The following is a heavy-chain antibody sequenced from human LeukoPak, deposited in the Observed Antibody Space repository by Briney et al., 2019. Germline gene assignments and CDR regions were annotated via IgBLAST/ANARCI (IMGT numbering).Heavy chain of an antibody. V-gene: IGHV3-30*04. CDR1: GFTFSSYA. CDR2: ISYDGSNK. Sequence: PGRCLRLSCAASGFTFSSYAMHWVRQAPGKGLEWVAVISYDGSNKYYADSVKGRFTISRDNAMNSLYLQMNSLRAEDTAVYYCARGTTVTPFDYWGQGTLVTVSS. CDR3: ARGTTVTPFDY. J-gene: IGHJ4*02. D-gene: IGHD4-17*01.